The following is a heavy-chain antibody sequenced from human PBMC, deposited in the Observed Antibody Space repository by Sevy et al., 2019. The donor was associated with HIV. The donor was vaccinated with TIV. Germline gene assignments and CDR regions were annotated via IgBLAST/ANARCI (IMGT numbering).Heavy chain of an antibody. CDR2: IIPVFCIA. J-gene: IGHJ4*02. CDR3: ADSTVQGFDD. Sequence: ASVKVSCKASGGTFSRYAISWVRQAPGQGLEWMGGIIPVFCIARYAQKFQDIVTITADESTSTIYMELSSLRSEDTAVYYCADSTVQGFDDWGQGTLVTVSS. V-gene: IGHV1-69*13. D-gene: IGHD2-15*01. CDR1: GGTFSRYA.